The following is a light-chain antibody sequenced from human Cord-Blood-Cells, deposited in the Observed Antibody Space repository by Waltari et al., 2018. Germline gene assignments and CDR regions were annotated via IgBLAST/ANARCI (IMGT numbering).Light chain of an antibody. J-gene: IGKJ2*01. CDR3: QQYYSTPYT. Sequence: DIVMTQSPDSLAVSLGERATINSKSSQSVLYSSNNTNYLAWYQQKPGQPPKLLIYWASTRESGVPDRFSGSGSGTDFTLTISSLQAEDVAVYYCQQYYSTPYTFGQGTKLEIK. CDR2: WAS. CDR1: QSVLYSSNNTNY. V-gene: IGKV4-1*01.